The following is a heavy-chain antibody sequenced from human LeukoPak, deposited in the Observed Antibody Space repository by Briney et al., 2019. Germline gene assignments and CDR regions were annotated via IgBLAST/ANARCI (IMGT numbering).Heavy chain of an antibody. D-gene: IGHD1-1*01. CDR3: AHRRTTRTFGY. CDR1: GFSLSTSGVG. J-gene: IGHJ4*02. V-gene: IGHV2-5*02. Sequence: SGPTLVNPTPPLTLTCTFSGFSLSTSGVGVGWIRQPPAKALEWLALIYWDDDKRYSPSLKNRITITKDTSKNQVVLTMTNMDPVDTATYYCAHRRTTRTFGYWGQGTLVTVSS. CDR2: IYWDDDK.